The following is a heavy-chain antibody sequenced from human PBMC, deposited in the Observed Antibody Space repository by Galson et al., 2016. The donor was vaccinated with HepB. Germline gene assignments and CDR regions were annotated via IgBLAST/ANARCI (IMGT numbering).Heavy chain of an antibody. Sequence: SLRLPSAASGFTFDHYAMHWVRQAPGKGLEWVSGISWNSGSIGYADSVKGRFTISRDNAQNSLYLRLSSLSAEDTALYYCAKDTSPAYMVISSNYYYGMDVWGQGTTVTVSS. CDR2: ISWNSGSI. CDR3: AKDTSPAYMVISSNYYYGMDV. CDR1: GFTFDHYA. V-gene: IGHV3-9*01. J-gene: IGHJ6*02. D-gene: IGHD4/OR15-4a*01.